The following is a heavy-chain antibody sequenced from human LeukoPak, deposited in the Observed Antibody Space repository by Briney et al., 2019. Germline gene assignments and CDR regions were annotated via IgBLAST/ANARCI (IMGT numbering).Heavy chain of an antibody. CDR3: AKVGHDYGGNSRNYYYYMDV. D-gene: IGHD4-23*01. Sequence: GGSLGLSCAASGFAFSSYEMNWVRQAPGKGLEWVSYISSSGSTIYYADSVKGRFTISRDNAKNSLYLQMNSLRAEDTAVYYCAKVGHDYGGNSRNYYYYMDVWGKGTTVTVSS. V-gene: IGHV3-48*03. CDR2: ISSSGSTI. CDR1: GFAFSSYE. J-gene: IGHJ6*03.